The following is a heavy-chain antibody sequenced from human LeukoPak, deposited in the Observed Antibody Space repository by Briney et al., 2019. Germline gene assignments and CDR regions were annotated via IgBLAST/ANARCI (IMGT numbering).Heavy chain of an antibody. D-gene: IGHD2-15*01. CDR3: ARGRYCSADICSGGDAFDI. V-gene: IGHV4-4*07. Sequence: PSETLSLTCTVSGGSINNYYWSWIRQPAGKGLEWIGRIYTRGSTNYNPSLKSRVTMSVDTSKNQLSLELSSVTAADTAAYYCARGRYCSADICSGGDAFDIWGQGTMVSVSS. J-gene: IGHJ3*02. CDR2: IYTRGST. CDR1: GGSINNYY.